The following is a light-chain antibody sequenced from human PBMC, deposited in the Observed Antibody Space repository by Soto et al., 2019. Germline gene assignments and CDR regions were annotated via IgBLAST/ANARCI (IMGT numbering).Light chain of an antibody. V-gene: IGLV2-23*01. Sequence: SALTQPASVSGSPGESITISCTGTSNDVGTYNLVTWYQQHPGRVPKLILYEGNKRPSGVSSRFSASKSGNTASLTISGLQAEDEADYFCCSYAPSRTLLFGGGTKVTVL. J-gene: IGLJ2*01. CDR1: SNDVGTYNL. CDR3: CSYAPSRTLL. CDR2: EGN.